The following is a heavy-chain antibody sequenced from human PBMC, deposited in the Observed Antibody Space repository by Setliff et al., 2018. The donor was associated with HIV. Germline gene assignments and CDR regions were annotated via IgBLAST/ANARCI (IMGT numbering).Heavy chain of an antibody. CDR3: ARGLMSYNFWGGRNDYHYMDV. CDR2: MQHSGRT. D-gene: IGHD3-3*01. CDR1: GFTFSDYY. V-gene: IGHV4-34*01. J-gene: IGHJ6*03. Sequence: GSLRLSCAASGFTFSDYYMSWIRQPPGKGLEWIGEMQHSGRTNYNPSLRSRVTISVDTSKKQFSLKLNSVTAADTAVYYCARGLMSYNFWGGRNDYHYMDVWGKGTTVTVSS.